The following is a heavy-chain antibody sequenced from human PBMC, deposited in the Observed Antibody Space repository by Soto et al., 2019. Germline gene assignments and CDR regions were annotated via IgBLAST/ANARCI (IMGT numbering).Heavy chain of an antibody. D-gene: IGHD2-2*01. CDR1: GYTFTSYY. J-gene: IGHJ5*02. CDR3: ARXEGXGCSSTSWYWVGFDA. CDR2: INPSGRST. V-gene: IGHV1-46*01. Sequence: ASVKVPCQASGYTFTSYYMHWVRQAPGQGLEWMGIINPSGRSTSYAQKFQGRVTMTRDTGTSTVYMELSSLRSEDTAVYXCARXEGXGCSSTSWYWVGFDAWGQGTLGTVSS.